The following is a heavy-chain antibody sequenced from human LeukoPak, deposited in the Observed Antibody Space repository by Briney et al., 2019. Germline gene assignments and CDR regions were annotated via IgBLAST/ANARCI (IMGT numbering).Heavy chain of an antibody. CDR1: GYTFVDDY. J-gene: IGHJ4*02. Sequence: ASVKVSCKASGYTFVDDYMHWVRQAPGQGLESMGWINPDTGFTNYAQKFQGRVTLTRDTSISTAYMEVRSLRSDDTAVYYCVPTPEAYTSNWNVWGRGTLVTVSS. V-gene: IGHV1-2*02. CDR3: VPTPEAYTSNWNV. CDR2: INPDTGFT. D-gene: IGHD1-1*01.